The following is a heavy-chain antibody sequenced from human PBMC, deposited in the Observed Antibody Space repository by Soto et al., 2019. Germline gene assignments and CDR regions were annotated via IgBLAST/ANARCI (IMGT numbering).Heavy chain of an antibody. Sequence: ASVKVSCKASGGTFSSYAISWVRQAPGQGLEWMGGIIPIFGTANYAQKFQGRVTITADESTSTAYVELSSLRSEDTAVYYCARVALAVAGTNYYYYGMDVWGQGTTVTVSS. D-gene: IGHD6-19*01. V-gene: IGHV1-69*13. J-gene: IGHJ6*02. CDR2: IIPIFGTA. CDR3: ARVALAVAGTNYYYYGMDV. CDR1: GGTFSSYA.